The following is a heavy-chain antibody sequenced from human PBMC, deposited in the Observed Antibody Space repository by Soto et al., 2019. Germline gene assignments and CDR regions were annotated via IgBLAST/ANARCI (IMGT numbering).Heavy chain of an antibody. V-gene: IGHV3-33*01. CDR3: AREFVLDIRSITSFDY. J-gene: IGHJ4*02. Sequence: QVQLVESGGGVVQPGRSLRLSCAASGFTFSSYGMHWVRQAPGKGLEWVAVIWYDGSNKYYADSVKGRFTISRDNSKNTLYLQMNSLRAEDTAVYYCAREFVLDIRSITSFDYWGQGTLVTVSS. D-gene: IGHD2-2*03. CDR2: IWYDGSNK. CDR1: GFTFSSYG.